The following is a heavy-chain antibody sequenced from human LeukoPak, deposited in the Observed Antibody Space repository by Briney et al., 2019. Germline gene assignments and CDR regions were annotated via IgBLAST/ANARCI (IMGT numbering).Heavy chain of an antibody. CDR2: INPNTGGT. D-gene: IGHD3-10*01. J-gene: IGHJ4*02. CDR3: ASTDPLWFGELTSPPFDY. V-gene: IGHV1-2*02. Sequence: ASVKVSCKASGYTFTGDYMHWVRQAPGQGLEWMGWINPNTGGTNYAQEFQGRVTMTRDTSISTAYMELSRLRSDDTAVYYCASTDPLWFGELTSPPFDYWGQGTLVTVSS. CDR1: GYTFTGDY.